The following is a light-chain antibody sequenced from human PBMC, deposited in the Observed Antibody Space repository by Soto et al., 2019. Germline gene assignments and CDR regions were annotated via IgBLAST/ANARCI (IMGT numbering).Light chain of an antibody. CDR3: QHRFNWTWT. J-gene: IGKJ1*01. CDR1: ESISRDY. CDR2: GAS. V-gene: IGKV3D-20*02. Sequence: EIVLTQSPGNLSLSPGQRATLSWRASESISRDYLAWYQQRLGQAPRLLIYGASSGATGIPDRFSAIGSGTDFTLTISRLEHEDFAVYDGQHRFNWTWTFSQGTKVDIK.